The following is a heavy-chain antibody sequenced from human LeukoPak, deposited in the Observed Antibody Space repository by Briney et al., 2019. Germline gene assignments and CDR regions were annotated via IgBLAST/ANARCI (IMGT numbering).Heavy chain of an antibody. CDR3: ARTILVAPAIDYFDY. CDR1: GFTFRSYA. CDR2: IYAGGTT. Sequence: GESLRLSCVASGFTFRSYAMSWVRQAPGKGLEWVSIIYAGGTTYYADSVKDRFTISRDNSKNTLYLQMDSLRAEDTAVYYCARTILVAPAIDYFDYWGQGTLVTVSS. D-gene: IGHD2-2*01. J-gene: IGHJ4*02. V-gene: IGHV3-53*01.